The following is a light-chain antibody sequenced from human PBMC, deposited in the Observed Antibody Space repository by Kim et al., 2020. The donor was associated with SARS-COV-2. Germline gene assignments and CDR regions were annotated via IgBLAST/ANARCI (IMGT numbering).Light chain of an antibody. CDR1: SLRSYY. CDR3: NSRDSNDSVV. CDR2: GKT. Sequence: SSELTQDPAVSVALGQTVRITCQGDSLRSYYATWYQQKPGQAPILVIYGKTNRPSGIPDRFSGSSSGNTASLTITWTQEGDEADYYCNSRDSNDSVVFGG. J-gene: IGLJ2*01. V-gene: IGLV3-19*01.